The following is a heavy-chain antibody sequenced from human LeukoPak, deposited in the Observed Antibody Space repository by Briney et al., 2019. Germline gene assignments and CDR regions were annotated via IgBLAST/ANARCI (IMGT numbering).Heavy chain of an antibody. J-gene: IGHJ4*02. V-gene: IGHV1-69*10. CDR2: IIPIIGIV. D-gene: IGHD2-8*01. CDR3: AREECSIGVCYPSGY. Sequence: SVKVSCKASGDTFNNYPITWVRQAPGQGLEWMGRIIPIIGIVNYEQKFQDRVTMTADTSTSTVYMELSSLRSEDTAVYYCAREECSIGVCYPSGYWGQGTLVTVSS. CDR1: GDTFNNYP.